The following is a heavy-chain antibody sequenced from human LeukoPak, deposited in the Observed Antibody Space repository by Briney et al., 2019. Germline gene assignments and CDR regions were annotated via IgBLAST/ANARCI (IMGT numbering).Heavy chain of an antibody. CDR1: GYTFTSYG. CDR3: ARDRVFRDTAMAPDY. J-gene: IGHJ4*02. V-gene: IGHV1-18*01. CDR2: ISAYNVNT. D-gene: IGHD5-18*01. Sequence: ASVKVSCKASGYTFTSYGISWVRQAPGQGLEWMGWISAYNVNTDYAQKLQGRVTMTTDTSTSTACMELRSLRSDDTAVYYCARDRVFRDTAMAPDYWGQGTLVTVSS.